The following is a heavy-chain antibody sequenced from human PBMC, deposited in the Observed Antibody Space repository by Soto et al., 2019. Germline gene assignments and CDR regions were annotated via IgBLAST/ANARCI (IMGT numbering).Heavy chain of an antibody. D-gene: IGHD6-19*01. CDR3: AREAVAGMGGFYYYYGMDV. V-gene: IGHV3-33*01. J-gene: IGHJ6*02. CDR1: GFTFSNYG. CDR2: IWYDGSNK. Sequence: GGSLRLSCAASGFTFSNYGMHWVRQAPGKGLEWVAVIWYDGSNKYYADSVKGRFTISRDNSKNTLYLQMNSLRAEDTAVYYCAREAVAGMGGFYYYYGMDVWGQGTTVTVSS.